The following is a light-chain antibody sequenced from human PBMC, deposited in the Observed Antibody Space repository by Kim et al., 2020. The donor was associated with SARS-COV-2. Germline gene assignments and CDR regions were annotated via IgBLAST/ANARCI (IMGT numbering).Light chain of an antibody. CDR2: GAS. V-gene: IGKV3-20*01. CDR3: QQYGSSPRT. Sequence: SPGERAILSCRASQSVRSTSLGWYQQKPGQAPRLLIYGASSRATGIPDRFSGSGSGTDFTLTISRLEPEDFAVYYCQQYGSSPRTFGQGTKVDIK. J-gene: IGKJ1*01. CDR1: QSVRSTS.